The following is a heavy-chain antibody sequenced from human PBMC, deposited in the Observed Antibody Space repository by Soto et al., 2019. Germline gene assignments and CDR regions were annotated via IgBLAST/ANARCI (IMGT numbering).Heavy chain of an antibody. CDR3: ARGGHWAADY. Sequence: LRLSCTASGFSFSTYWLSWPRQAPGKGLEWVARINEDGAAKYYVDPVKGRFTVSRDNTKNSLYLQMNSLTADDTAVYYCARGGHWAADYWGQGTQVTVSS. CDR2: INEDGAAK. D-gene: IGHD7-27*01. CDR1: GFSFSTYW. J-gene: IGHJ4*02. V-gene: IGHV3-7*03.